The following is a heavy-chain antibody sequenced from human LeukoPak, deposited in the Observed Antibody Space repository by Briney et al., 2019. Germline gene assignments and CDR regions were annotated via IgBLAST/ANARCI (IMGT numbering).Heavy chain of an antibody. Sequence: SETLSLTCTVSGGSISSYYWSWIRQPPGKGLEWIGYIYYSGSTNYNPSLKSRVTISVGTSKNQFSLKLSSVTAADTAVYYCARQGGGFWYFDLWGRGTLVTVSS. D-gene: IGHD6-25*01. J-gene: IGHJ2*01. CDR1: GGSISSYY. CDR2: IYYSGST. CDR3: ARQGGGFWYFDL. V-gene: IGHV4-59*08.